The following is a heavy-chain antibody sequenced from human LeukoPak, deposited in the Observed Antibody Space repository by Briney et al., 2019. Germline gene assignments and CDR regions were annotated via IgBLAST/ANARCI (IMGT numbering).Heavy chain of an antibody. CDR2: IDPSDSYT. CDR1: EYYFTNYW. J-gene: IGHJ4*02. V-gene: IGHV5-10-1*01. Sequence: GESLKISCKGSEYYFTNYWISLVRQMPGKGLEWMGRIDPSDSYTNFSPSFEGHITITADKSLNTAYLQWSSLKASDTAVYFCARHWAMTTATRREFDSWGQGTQVTVSS. D-gene: IGHD4-17*01. CDR3: ARHWAMTTATRREFDS.